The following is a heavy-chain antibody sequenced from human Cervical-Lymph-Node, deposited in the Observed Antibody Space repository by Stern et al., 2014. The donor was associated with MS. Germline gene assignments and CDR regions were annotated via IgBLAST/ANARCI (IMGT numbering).Heavy chain of an antibody. D-gene: IGHD2-2*03. CDR1: ENSFTSHW. J-gene: IGHJ4*02. Sequence: MQLVQSGAVVKRPGESLQISCQGSENSFTSHWIGWVRQMPGKGLEWIGIIYPGDSGTRYSPSFQGQVTISADKSMNTAYLHWSSLKASDNAMYYCARLSMSWIDSWVISWGQGTLVTVSA. CDR3: ARLSMSWIDSWVIS. V-gene: IGHV5-51*03. CDR2: IYPGDSGT.